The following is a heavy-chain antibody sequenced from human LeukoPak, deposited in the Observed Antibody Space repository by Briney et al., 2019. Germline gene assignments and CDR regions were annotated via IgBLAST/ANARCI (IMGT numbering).Heavy chain of an antibody. J-gene: IGHJ4*02. D-gene: IGHD1-1*01. Sequence: GGSLRLSCAASGFTFSSYWMHWVRQAPGEGLVWVSRINSDGSSTSYADSVKGRFTISRDNAKNTLYLQMNSLRAEDTAVYYCARDLGTGADYWGQGTLVTVSS. CDR2: INSDGSST. CDR3: ARDLGTGADY. CDR1: GFTFSSYW. V-gene: IGHV3-74*01.